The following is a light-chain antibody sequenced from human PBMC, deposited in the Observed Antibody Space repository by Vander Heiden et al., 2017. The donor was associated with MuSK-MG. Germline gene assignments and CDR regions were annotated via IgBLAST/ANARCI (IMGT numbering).Light chain of an antibody. CDR2: AAS. J-gene: IGKJ2*01. CDR3: QQSDSTPHT. V-gene: IGKV1-39*01. Sequence: DIQLAQPPSSLSVSVGDRVTITCRASQSISSYLNWYQQKPGKAPKLLIYAASSLQSGVPSRFSGSGSGTDFTLTISSLQPEDFATYYCQQSDSTPHTFGQGTKLEMK. CDR1: QSISSY.